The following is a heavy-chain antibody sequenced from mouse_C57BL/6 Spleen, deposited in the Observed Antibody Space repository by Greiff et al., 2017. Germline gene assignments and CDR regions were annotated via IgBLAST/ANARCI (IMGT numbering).Heavy chain of an antibody. V-gene: IGHV14-1*01. D-gene: IGHD2-1*01. J-gene: IGHJ3*01. CDR2: IDPEDGDT. CDR3: TRGDYGNYLAY. CDR1: GFNIKDYY. Sequence: EVKLQESGAELVRPGASVKLSCTASGFNIKDYYMHWVKQRPEQGLEWIGRIDPEDGDTEYAPKFQGKATMTADTSSNTAYLQLSSLTSEDTAVYYCTRGDYGNYLAYWGQGTLVTVSA.